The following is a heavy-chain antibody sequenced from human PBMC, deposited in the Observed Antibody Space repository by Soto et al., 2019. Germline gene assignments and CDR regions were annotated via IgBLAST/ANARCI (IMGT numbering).Heavy chain of an antibody. D-gene: IGHD4-17*01. V-gene: IGHV3-64D*08. J-gene: IGHJ4*02. CDR2: ISSNGVTT. Sequence: GGSLRLSCSASGFTFNNSAMHWVRKAPGKGLEYLSAISSNGVTTYYGDSVKGRFTISRDNSKNTLYLQMSSLRPDDTAVYYCVKLLVDTVTTKDYWGQGTLVTVSS. CDR1: GFTFNNSA. CDR3: VKLLVDTVTTKDY.